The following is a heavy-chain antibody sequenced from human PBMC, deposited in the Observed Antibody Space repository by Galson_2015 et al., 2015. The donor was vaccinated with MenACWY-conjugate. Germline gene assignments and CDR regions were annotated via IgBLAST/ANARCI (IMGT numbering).Heavy chain of an antibody. J-gene: IGHJ4*02. CDR2: IKDDGGEK. D-gene: IGHD1-14*01. V-gene: IGHV3-7*05. CDR3: ARPVRIRITVSVPYSFDH. CDR1: GFTLSHYW. Sequence: SLRLSCAASGFTLSHYWMSWVRQAPGKGLEWVATIKDDGGEKYFVDSVKGRFTVSRDDAKNALFLQLNIVRPEDTAVYYCARPVRIRITVSVPYSFDHWGQGALVTVSS.